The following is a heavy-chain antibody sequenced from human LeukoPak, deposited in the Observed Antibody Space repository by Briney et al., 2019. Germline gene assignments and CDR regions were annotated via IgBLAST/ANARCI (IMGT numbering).Heavy chain of an antibody. J-gene: IGHJ3*02. V-gene: IGHV5-51*01. CDR1: GYSFTSYW. CDR2: IYPGDFDT. D-gene: IGHD4-17*01. CDR3: ARQAGDYGDHAFDI. Sequence: GESLKISCKGSGYSFTSYWIGWVRQMHGKGLEGMGIIYPGDFDTRYSPSFQGQVTISADKSISTAYLQWSSLKASDTAMYYCARQAGDYGDHAFDIWGQGTTVTVSS.